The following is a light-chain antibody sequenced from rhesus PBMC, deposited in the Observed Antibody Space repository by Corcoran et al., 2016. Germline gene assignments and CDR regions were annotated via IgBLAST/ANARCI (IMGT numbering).Light chain of an antibody. Sequence: DIQMTQSPSSLSASVGDRVTITCRASENVNNYLNWYQQKPGKAPKPLIYKASTLQSGVPSRFSGSGSGTDYTFTISSLQPEDVATYYCQHGYVTPTFGGGTKVEIK. CDR2: KAS. V-gene: IGKV1-74*01. J-gene: IGKJ4*01. CDR3: QHGYVTPT. CDR1: ENVNNY.